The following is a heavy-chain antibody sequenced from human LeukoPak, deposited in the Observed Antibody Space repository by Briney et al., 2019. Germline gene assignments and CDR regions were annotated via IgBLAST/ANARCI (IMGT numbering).Heavy chain of an antibody. J-gene: IGHJ5*02. CDR3: ARDGYYYDSSGYYYPSNWFDP. Sequence: GGSLRLSCAASGFTFSSYAMHWVRQAPGKGLEWVAAISYDGSNKYYADSVKGRFTISRDNSKNTLYLQMNSLRAEDTAVYYCARDGYYYDSSGYYYPSNWFDPWGQGTLVTVSS. CDR1: GFTFSSYA. CDR2: ISYDGSNK. D-gene: IGHD3-22*01. V-gene: IGHV3-30*04.